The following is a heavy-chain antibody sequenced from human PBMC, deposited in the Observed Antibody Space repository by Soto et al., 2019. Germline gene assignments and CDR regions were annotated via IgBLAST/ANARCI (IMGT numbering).Heavy chain of an antibody. V-gene: IGHV1-69*08. CDR1: GGTFSSYT. CDR2: IIPILGTA. J-gene: IGHJ4*02. CDR3: AREEYYYGSGAFFDY. Sequence: QVQLVQSGAEVKKPGSSVKVSCKASGGTFSSYTISWVRQAPGQGLEWMGRIIPILGTANYAQKFQGRVRXTXXXSXXTAYMELSSLRSEDTAVYYWAREEYYYGSGAFFDYWGQGTLVTVSS. D-gene: IGHD3-10*01.